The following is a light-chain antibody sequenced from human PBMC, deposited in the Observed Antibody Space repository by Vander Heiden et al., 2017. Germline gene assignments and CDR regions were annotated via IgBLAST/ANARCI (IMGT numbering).Light chain of an antibody. CDR2: AAS. CDR3: QQSYSTPLYT. V-gene: IGKV1-39*01. J-gene: IGKJ2*01. Sequence: IQMSQSPSPLSASVGDRVTITCRASQSISSYLDWYQQKPGKAPKLLIYAASSLQRGVPSRFSGSGSGTDFTLTISSLQPEDFATYYCQQSYSTPLYTFGQWTKLEIK. CDR1: QSISSY.